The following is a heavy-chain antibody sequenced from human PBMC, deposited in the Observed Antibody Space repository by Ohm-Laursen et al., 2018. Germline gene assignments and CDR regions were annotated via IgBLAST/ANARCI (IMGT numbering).Heavy chain of an antibody. J-gene: IGHJ5*02. Sequence: SLRLSCSASGFSVSSYDMNWVRQAPGKGLEWISYISETSSHIYDADSVRGRFTVARDIAKNSLYLQLNSLRVEDTAVYYCARKLYYYDSGDKGWFDPWGQGTLVTVSS. D-gene: IGHD3-22*01. CDR1: GFSVSSYD. V-gene: IGHV3-21*01. CDR2: ISETSSHI. CDR3: ARKLYYYDSGDKGWFDP.